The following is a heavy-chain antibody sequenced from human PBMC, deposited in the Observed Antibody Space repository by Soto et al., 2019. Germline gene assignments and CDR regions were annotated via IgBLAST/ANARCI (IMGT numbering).Heavy chain of an antibody. CDR2: INAGNGNT. Sequence: QVQLVQSGAEVKKPGASVKVSCKASGYTFTSYAMHWVRQAPGQRLEWMGWINAGNGNTKYSQKFQGRVTITRDTSASTAYMELSSLRSEDTAVYYCARDRGLNYCSGSCLGYWGQGTLVTVSS. CDR1: GYTFTSYA. D-gene: IGHD3-10*01. V-gene: IGHV1-3*01. CDR3: ARDRGLNYCSGSCLGY. J-gene: IGHJ4*02.